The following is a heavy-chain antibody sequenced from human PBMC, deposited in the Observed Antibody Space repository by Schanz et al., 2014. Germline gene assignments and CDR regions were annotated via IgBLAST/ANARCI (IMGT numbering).Heavy chain of an antibody. CDR3: AKVLRVACYGSTDAFDI. CDR1: GFTVSNNY. V-gene: IGHV3-66*01. CDR2: LYNNGAA. D-gene: IGHD3-10*01. Sequence: VQLVESGGGLVQPGGSLRLSCAASGFTVSNNYMSWVRQPPGKGLEWVSVLYNNGAAYYAESVRGRFAISRDNSKNTLYLQRNSLRAEYTAVYYCAKVLRVACYGSTDAFDIWGQGTMVTVSS. J-gene: IGHJ3*02.